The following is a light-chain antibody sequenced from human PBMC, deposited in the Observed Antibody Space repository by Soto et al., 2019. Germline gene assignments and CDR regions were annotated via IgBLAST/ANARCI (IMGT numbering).Light chain of an antibody. CDR2: GAS. V-gene: IGKV3D-11*02. J-gene: IGKJ5*01. Sequence: EIVLTQSPVTLSLSPGERATLSCRASQSVSIYLAWYQQKPGQAPRLLIYGASNRATGVPARFSGSGSGTDFTLTISSLEPEDFAVYYCQQRRYWQVTFGQGTRLEIK. CDR1: QSVSIY. CDR3: QQRRYWQVT.